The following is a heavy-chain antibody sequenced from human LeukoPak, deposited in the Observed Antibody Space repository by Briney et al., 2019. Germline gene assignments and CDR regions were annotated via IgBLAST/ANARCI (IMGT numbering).Heavy chain of an antibody. CDR3: ARDLEDCSGGSCYSWFDP. D-gene: IGHD2-15*01. Sequence: GKSLRLSCAASGFTFRSYGMHWVRQAPGKGLEWVAVISYDGSNKYYADSVKGRFTISRDNSKNTLYLQMNSLRAEDTAVYYCARDLEDCSGGSCYSWFDPWGQGTLVTVSS. J-gene: IGHJ5*02. CDR2: ISYDGSNK. CDR1: GFTFRSYG. V-gene: IGHV3-30*03.